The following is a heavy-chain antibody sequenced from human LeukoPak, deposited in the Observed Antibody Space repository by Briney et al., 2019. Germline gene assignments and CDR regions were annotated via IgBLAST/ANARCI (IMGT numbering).Heavy chain of an antibody. V-gene: IGHV3-23*01. D-gene: IGHD3-10*01. CDR1: GFTFNSYA. J-gene: IGHJ4*02. Sequence: AGVSLRRSCAASGFTFNSYAMNRVRQAPGKGLEWVSALSGSGGSTYYADSVKGRFTISRDNSKNTLYLQMNSLRAEDTAVYYCAKSRGFLLANAFFDYWGQGALVTVSS. CDR3: AKSRGFLLANAFFDY. CDR2: LSGSGGST.